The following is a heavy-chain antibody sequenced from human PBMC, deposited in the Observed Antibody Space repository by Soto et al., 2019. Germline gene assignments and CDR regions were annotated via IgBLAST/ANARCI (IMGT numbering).Heavy chain of an antibody. CDR1: GFTVGSYY. J-gene: IGHJ6*02. D-gene: IGHD3-9*01. CDR2: IYSEGTP. Sequence: EVQLVESGGGLTQPGVSLRLSCAASGFTVGSYYMSWVRQAPGKGLEWVSVIYSEGTPYYADSVKSRFTIARENSNNTLYLHMNNLRAEDTAVYYCARSTYYDILTGSYYYYAMDVWGQGTTVTVSS. V-gene: IGHV3-53*01. CDR3: ARSTYYDILTGSYYYYAMDV.